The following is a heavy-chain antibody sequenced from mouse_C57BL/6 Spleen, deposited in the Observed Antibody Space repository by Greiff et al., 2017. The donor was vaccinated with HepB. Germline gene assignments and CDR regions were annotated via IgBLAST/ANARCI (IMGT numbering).Heavy chain of an antibody. CDR2: IYPGSGST. J-gene: IGHJ3*01. V-gene: IGHV1-55*01. CDR3: ASGGPYYSNPGWFAY. CDR1: GYTFTSYW. D-gene: IGHD2-5*01. Sequence: QVQLKQPGAELVKPGASVKMSCKASGYTFTSYWITWVKQRPGQGLEWIGDIYPGSGSTNYNEKFKSKATLTVDTSSSTAYMQLSSLTSEDSAVYYWASGGPYYSNPGWFAYWGQGTLVTVSA.